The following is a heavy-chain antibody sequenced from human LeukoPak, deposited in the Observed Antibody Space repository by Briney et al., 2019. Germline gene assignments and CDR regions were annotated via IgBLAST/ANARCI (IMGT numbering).Heavy chain of an antibody. Sequence: GASVPVSCQASRYIFTGYYLHWVRQAPARGLEGMGCLNPNSGGTNFAQKFQGRVSMTRDTPISTAYMELSRLRSDDTAVYFCARDQSTSFTSSYSCDYWGQGTLVTVSS. J-gene: IGHJ4*02. V-gene: IGHV1-2*02. CDR3: ARDQSTSFTSSYSCDY. D-gene: IGHD5-18*01. CDR2: LNPNSGGT. CDR1: RYIFTGYY.